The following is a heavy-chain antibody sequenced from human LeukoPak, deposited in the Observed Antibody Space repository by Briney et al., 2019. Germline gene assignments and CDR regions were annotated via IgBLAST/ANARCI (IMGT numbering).Heavy chain of an antibody. V-gene: IGHV3-7*03. Sequence: GGSLRLSCAASGFTFSSYWMSWVRQAPGKGLEWVANIKQDGSEKYYVDSVKGRFTISRDNAKNSLYLQMNSLRAEDTAVYYCAVAVTGSNEAFDIWGQGTMVTVSS. J-gene: IGHJ3*02. CDR1: GFTFSSYW. CDR3: AVAVTGSNEAFDI. CDR2: IKQDGSEK. D-gene: IGHD6-19*01.